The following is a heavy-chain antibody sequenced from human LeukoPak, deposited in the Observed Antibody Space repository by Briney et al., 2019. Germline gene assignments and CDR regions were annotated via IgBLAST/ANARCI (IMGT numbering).Heavy chain of an antibody. CDR3: ASVSIKYKAFDI. Sequence: SQTLSLTCTVSGGSISSGDYYWSWIRQPPGKGLEWIGSIYYSGSTYYNPSLKSRVTISVDTSKNQFSLKLSSVTAADTAVYYCASVSIKYKAFDIWGQGTMVTVSS. CDR1: GGSISSGDYY. D-gene: IGHD1-1*01. J-gene: IGHJ3*02. V-gene: IGHV4-39*01. CDR2: IYYSGST.